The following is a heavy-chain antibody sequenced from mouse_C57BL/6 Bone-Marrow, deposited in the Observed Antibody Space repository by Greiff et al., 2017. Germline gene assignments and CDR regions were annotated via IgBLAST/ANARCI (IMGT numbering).Heavy chain of an antibody. D-gene: IGHD2-2*01. CDR1: GYSITSGYY. V-gene: IGHV3-6*01. CDR3: ARDGSLGDPAMDY. CDR2: ISYDGSN. Sequence: EVKLMESGPGLVKPSQSLSLTCSVTGYSITSGYYWNWIRQFPGNKLEWMGYISYDGSNNYNPSLKNRIPITRDTSKNQFFLKLNSVTTEDTATYYCARDGSLGDPAMDYWGQGTSVTVSS. J-gene: IGHJ4*01.